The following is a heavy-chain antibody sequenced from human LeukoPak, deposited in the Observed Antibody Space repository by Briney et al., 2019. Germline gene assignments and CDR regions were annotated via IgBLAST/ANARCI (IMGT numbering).Heavy chain of an antibody. J-gene: IGHJ4*02. CDR3: ARDRGYSYGHPLDY. V-gene: IGHV3-33*01. CDR2: IWNDGSNK. Sequence: GGSLRLSCAASGFTFSDYTMHWVRQTPGKGLEWVAPIWNDGSNKYYADSVKGRFTISRDNSKNTLYLQMNSLKAEDTALYYCARDRGYSYGHPLDYWGQGTLVTVSS. D-gene: IGHD5-18*01. CDR1: GFTFSDYT.